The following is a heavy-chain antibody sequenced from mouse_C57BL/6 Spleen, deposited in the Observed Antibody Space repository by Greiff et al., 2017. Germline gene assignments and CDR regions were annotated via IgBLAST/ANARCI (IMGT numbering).Heavy chain of an antibody. D-gene: IGHD1-1*01. V-gene: IGHV1-53*01. CDR3: ARQGTTVVVDY. CDR1: GYTFTSYW. J-gene: IGHJ2*01. Sequence: QVQLQQPGTELVKPGASVKLSCKASGYTFTSYWMHWVKQRPGQGLEWIGNINPSNGGTNYNEKFKSKATLTVDKSSRTAYMQLSSLTSADSAVYYCARQGTTVVVDYWGQGTTLTVAS. CDR2: INPSNGGT.